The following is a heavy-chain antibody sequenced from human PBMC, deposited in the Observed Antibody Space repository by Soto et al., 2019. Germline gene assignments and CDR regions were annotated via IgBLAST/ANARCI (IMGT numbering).Heavy chain of an antibody. V-gene: IGHV3-33*01. J-gene: IGHJ4*02. CDR1: GFTFSSYG. CDR3: ARDPECSGGSCYTSTLFDY. Sequence: GGSLRLSCAASGFTFSSYGMHWVRQAPGKGLEWVAVIWYDGSNKYYADSVKGRSTISRDNSKNTLYLQMNSLRAEDTAVYYWARDPECSGGSCYTSTLFDYWGQGTLVTVSS. D-gene: IGHD2-15*01. CDR2: IWYDGSNK.